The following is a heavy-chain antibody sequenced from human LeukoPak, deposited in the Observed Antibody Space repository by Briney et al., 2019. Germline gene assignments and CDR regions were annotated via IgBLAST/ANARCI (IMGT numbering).Heavy chain of an antibody. Sequence: ASVKVSCKASGYTFTGYYMHWVRQAPGQGLEWMGWINPNSGGTNYAQKFQGRVTMTRGTSISTAYMELSRLRSDDTAVYYCARDQFAATRHTMAMGYWGQGTLVTVSS. CDR3: ARDQFAATRHTMAMGY. CDR2: INPNSGGT. D-gene: IGHD3-10*01. CDR1: GYTFTGYY. V-gene: IGHV1-2*02. J-gene: IGHJ4*02.